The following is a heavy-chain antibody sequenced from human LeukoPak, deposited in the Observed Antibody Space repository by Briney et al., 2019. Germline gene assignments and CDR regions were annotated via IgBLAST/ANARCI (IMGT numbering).Heavy chain of an antibody. Sequence: SETLSLTCTVSGGAISRHYWSWIRKPPGKGLEGCGYIYYSGSTNYTPSLTSRVTISVDTSKNQFSLKLSSVTAADTAVYYCARGLYSSSWPFDYWAREPWSPSPQ. CDR2: IYYSGST. J-gene: IGHJ4*02. CDR3: ARGLYSSSWPFDY. V-gene: IGHV4-59*11. CDR1: GGAISRHY. D-gene: IGHD6-13*01.